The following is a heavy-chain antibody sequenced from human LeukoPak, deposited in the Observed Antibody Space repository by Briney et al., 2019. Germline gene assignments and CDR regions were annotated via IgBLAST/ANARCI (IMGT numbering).Heavy chain of an antibody. CDR1: GYSFTSYW. J-gene: IGHJ6*03. V-gene: IGHV1-2*02. D-gene: IGHD2-8*01. CDR2: INPDGGVT. CDR3: ARGPNHYYYMDF. Sequence: GESLKISCKGSGYSFTSYWIGWVRQAPGQGLEWMGWINPDGGVTKSAQKFQGRVTMTRDKSINTVYMELSGLTSDDTALYYCARGPNHYYYMDFWGRGTTVSVSS.